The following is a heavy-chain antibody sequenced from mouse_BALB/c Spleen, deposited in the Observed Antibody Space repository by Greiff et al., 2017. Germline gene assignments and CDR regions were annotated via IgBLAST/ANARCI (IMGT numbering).Heavy chain of an antibody. CDR1: GYSITSGYY. J-gene: IGHJ1*01. CDR2: ISYDGSN. Sequence: EVKLMESGPGLVKPSQSLSLTCSVTGYSITSGYYWNWIRQFPGNKLEWMGYISYDGSNNYNPSLKNRISITRDTSKNQFFLKLNSVTTEDTATYYCARYYGSSYKYFDVWGAGTTVTVSS. V-gene: IGHV3-6*02. D-gene: IGHD1-1*01. CDR3: ARYYGSSYKYFDV.